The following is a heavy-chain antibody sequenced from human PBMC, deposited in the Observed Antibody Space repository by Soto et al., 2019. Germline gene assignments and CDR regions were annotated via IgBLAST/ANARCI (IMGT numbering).Heavy chain of an antibody. CDR3: ARARPDIVQMVGETPGYYGMGV. CDR1: GFTLSGYY. J-gene: IGHJ6*02. V-gene: IGHV3-11*01. CDR2: VSGSGATT. D-gene: IGHD2-8*01. Sequence: GGSLRLSCAGSGFTLSGYYMSWIRQAPGKGLEWVSYVSGSGATTYYADSVKGRFTISRDNAKNSLYLHPNNLRVADTAVYYCARARPDIVQMVGETPGYYGMGVWGPGTTVTVSS.